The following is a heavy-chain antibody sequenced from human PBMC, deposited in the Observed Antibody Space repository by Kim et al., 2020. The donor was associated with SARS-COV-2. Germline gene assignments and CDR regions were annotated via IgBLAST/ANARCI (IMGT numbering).Heavy chain of an antibody. Sequence: AQRFQGRVTLTRETSSSTAYMELRRLRSDDTAVYYCARVNQQLVLWFDPWGQGTLVTVSS. D-gene: IGHD6-13*01. J-gene: IGHJ5*02. V-gene: IGHV1-2*02. CDR3: ARVNQQLVLWFDP.